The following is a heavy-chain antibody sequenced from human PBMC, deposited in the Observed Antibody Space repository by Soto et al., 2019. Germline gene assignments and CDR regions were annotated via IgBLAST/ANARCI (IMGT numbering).Heavy chain of an antibody. CDR2: INHSGST. V-gene: IGHV4-34*01. CDR3: ARKKRSQYYDYVWGSYRPSNWFDP. CDR1: GGSFSGYY. J-gene: IGHJ5*02. D-gene: IGHD3-16*02. Sequence: ETLSLTCAVYGGSFSGYYWSWIRQPPGDGLEWIGEINHSGSTNYNPSLKSRVTISVDTSKNQFSLKLSSVTAADTAVYYCARKKRSQYYDYVWGSYRPSNWFDPWGQGXLVTVYS.